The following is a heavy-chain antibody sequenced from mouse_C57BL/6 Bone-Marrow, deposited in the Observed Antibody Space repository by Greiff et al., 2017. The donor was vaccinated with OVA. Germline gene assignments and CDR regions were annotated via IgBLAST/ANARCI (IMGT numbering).Heavy chain of an antibody. Sequence: EVMLVESGEGLVKPGGSLKLSCAASGFTFSSYAMSWVRQTPEKRLAWVAYISSGGDYIYYADTVKGRFTISRDNARNTLYLQMSSLKSEDTAMYYCTRVDYGNRVYAMDYWGQGTSVTVSS. CDR2: ISSGGDYI. V-gene: IGHV5-9-1*02. CDR1: GFTFSSYA. J-gene: IGHJ4*01. D-gene: IGHD2-1*01. CDR3: TRVDYGNRVYAMDY.